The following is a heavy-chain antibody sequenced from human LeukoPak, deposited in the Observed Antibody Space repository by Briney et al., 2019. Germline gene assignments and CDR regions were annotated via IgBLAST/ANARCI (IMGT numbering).Heavy chain of an antibody. J-gene: IGHJ4*02. V-gene: IGHV3-23*01. D-gene: IGHD2-15*01. CDR2: ISGSGGST. CDR1: GFTFSSYA. CDR3: AKNFLGYCSGGSCYPVIY. Sequence: PGGSLRLSCAASGFTFSSYAMSWVRQAPGKGLEWVSAISGSGGSTYYADSVKGRFTISRDNSKNTLYLQMSSLRAEDTAVYYCAKNFLGYCSGGSCYPVIYWGQGTLVTVSS.